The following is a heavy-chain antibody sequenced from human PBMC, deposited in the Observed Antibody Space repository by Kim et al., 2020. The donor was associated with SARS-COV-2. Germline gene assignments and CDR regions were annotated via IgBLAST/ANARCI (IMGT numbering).Heavy chain of an antibody. CDR3: AAINRHNAFDL. V-gene: IGHV3-15*01. Sequence: GGSLRLSCAASGFTLSDLWMSWVRQTPGKGLDWLGLIRSKATGDTTDYAAPVEGSFSISRDDSKNTLYLQMNSLKTEDTSVYYCAAINRHNAFDLWGQGTEVSVSS. CDR1: GFTLSDLW. J-gene: IGHJ3*01. CDR2: IRSKATGDTT.